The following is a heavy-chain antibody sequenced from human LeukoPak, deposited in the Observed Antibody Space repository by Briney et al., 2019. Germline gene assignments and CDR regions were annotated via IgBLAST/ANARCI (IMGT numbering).Heavy chain of an antibody. J-gene: IGHJ4*02. V-gene: IGHV1-69*04. CDR1: GGTSNSHA. CDR3: ATTNDGGGYQWGDFFDF. CDR2: IIPNLGTT. Sequence: SVKVSCKASGGTSNSHAISWVRQPPAQGHEWMGRIIPNLGTTNRAQNFQDRVSLTADKSTNTAYMELTSLTSEDTAVYYCATTNDGGGYQWGDFFDFWGQGTLVTVSS. D-gene: IGHD3-22*01.